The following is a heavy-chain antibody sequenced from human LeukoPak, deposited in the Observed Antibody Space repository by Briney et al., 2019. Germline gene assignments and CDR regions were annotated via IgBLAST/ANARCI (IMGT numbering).Heavy chain of an antibody. J-gene: IGHJ4*02. CDR2: ISSSSSYI. CDR1: GFTFNSYS. CDR3: ARVHYDILTGYTDY. V-gene: IGHV3-21*01. Sequence: GGSLTLSSAASGFTFNSYSMNWVRPAPGKGLEGVSSISSSSSYIYYADHVKGRFTISRANAKNSLYLQMNSLSAEDTAVYYCARVHYDILTGYTDYWGQGTLVTVSS. D-gene: IGHD3-9*01.